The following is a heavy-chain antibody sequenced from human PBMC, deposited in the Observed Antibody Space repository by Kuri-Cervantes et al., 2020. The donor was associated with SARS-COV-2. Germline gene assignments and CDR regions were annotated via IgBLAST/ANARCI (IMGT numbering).Heavy chain of an antibody. J-gene: IGHJ4*02. Sequence: GESLKISCAASGFSLSRYTMNWVRQAPGEALEWVSSISGSGSYIYYADSVKGRFTISKESGENSLYLHMNSLRAEDTAVYYCVTMILNTFDYWGQGTLVTVSS. D-gene: IGHD3-22*01. V-gene: IGHV3-21*01. CDR3: VTMILNTFDY. CDR2: ISGSGSYI. CDR1: GFSLSRYT.